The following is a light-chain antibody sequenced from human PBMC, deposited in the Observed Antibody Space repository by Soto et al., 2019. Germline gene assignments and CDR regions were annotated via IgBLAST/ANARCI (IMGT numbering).Light chain of an antibody. CDR3: SSYTSSSLVV. Sequence: QSALTQPAAVSGSPGQSITISCTGTSSDVGGYNYVSWYQQHPGKAPKLMIYDVSNRPSGVSNRFSGSKSGNTASLTISGLKADDEADYCCSSYTSSSLVVFGGGTQLTVL. J-gene: IGLJ2*01. CDR1: SSDVGGYNY. V-gene: IGLV2-14*01. CDR2: DVS.